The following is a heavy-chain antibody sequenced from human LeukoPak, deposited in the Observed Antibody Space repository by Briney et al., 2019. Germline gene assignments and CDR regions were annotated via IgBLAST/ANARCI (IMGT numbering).Heavy chain of an antibody. CDR2: INPSGGST. J-gene: IGHJ4*02. CDR1: GYTFTNYY. Sequence: ASVKVSCKASGYTFTNYYIHWVRQAPGQGLEWMGIINPSGGSTNYAQTFQGRVTMTRDTSTSTVYMELSSLRSEDTAVYYCARDRGGDYGDYWGQGTLVTVSS. CDR3: ARDRGGDYGDY. V-gene: IGHV1-46*01.